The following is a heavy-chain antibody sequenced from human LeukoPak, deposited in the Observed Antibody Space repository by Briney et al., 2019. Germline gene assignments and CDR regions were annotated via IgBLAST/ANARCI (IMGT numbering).Heavy chain of an antibody. CDR3: AKPRAMTTGVGRYFDL. CDR2: ISGGGENT. D-gene: IGHD1-1*01. CDR1: GFTFTSYA. Sequence: PGGSLRLSCAASGFTFTSYAMSWIRQAPGKGLEWVSAISGGGENTYYGDSVKGRFTISRDNSKNTLYLQMNSQRAEDTATYYCAKPRAMTTGVGRYFDLWGRGTLVTVSS. V-gene: IGHV3-23*01. J-gene: IGHJ2*01.